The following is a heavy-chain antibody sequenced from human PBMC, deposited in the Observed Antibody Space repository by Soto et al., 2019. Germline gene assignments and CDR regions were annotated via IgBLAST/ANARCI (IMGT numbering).Heavy chain of an antibody. V-gene: IGHV4-34*01. Sequence: PSETLSLTCAVYGVSFSGYYWSWIRQPPGKGLEWIWKINRSVSTNYNPSLKSRVTISVDTSKNQFSLKLSSVTAADTAVYYCARGHLREGYNSWGQGTLVTVSS. CDR2: INRSVST. J-gene: IGHJ4*02. D-gene: IGHD1-1*01. CDR1: GVSFSGYY. CDR3: ARGHLREGYNS.